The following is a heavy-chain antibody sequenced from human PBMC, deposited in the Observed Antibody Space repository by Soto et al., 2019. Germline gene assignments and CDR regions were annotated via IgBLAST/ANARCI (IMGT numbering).Heavy chain of an antibody. V-gene: IGHV4-39*01. CDR3: ARLHCDSPNCVPLDP. D-gene: IGHD2-2*01. CDR2: IYYSGTS. CDR1: GGSIRDDRYY. Sequence: QLQLQESGPGLVKPSETLSLTCTVSGGSIRDDRYYWGWIRRPPGTGLEWIGSIYYSGTSSYNPCIKSRVTMSVDTSKKQLSLRLSSVTAADTAVYYCARLHCDSPNCVPLDPWGQGTLVIVSS. J-gene: IGHJ5*02.